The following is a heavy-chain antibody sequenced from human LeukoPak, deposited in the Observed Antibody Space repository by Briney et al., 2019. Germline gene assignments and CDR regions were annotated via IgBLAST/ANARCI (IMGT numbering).Heavy chain of an antibody. J-gene: IGHJ4*02. Sequence: GGSLRLSCAASGFTFSNYAMHWVRQAPGKGLEWVAVISDDGSNKYYGDSVKGRFTISRDNSKNTGYLQMNSLRAEDTAVYYCAKDRYSSGWYSDFDYWGQGTLVTVSS. CDR1: GFTFSNYA. D-gene: IGHD6-19*01. CDR2: ISDDGSNK. V-gene: IGHV3-30*18. CDR3: AKDRYSSGWYSDFDY.